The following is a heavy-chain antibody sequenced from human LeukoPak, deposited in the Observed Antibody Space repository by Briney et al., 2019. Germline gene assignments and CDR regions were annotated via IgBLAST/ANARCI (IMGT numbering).Heavy chain of an antibody. CDR3: ARSGSYSNWFDP. CDR1: GGSISSYY. Sequence: SETLSLTCTVSGGSISSYYWSWIRQPPRKGLEWIGYIYYSGSTNYNPSLKSRVTISVDTSKNQFSLKLSSVTAADTAVYYCARSGSYSNWFDPWGQGTLVTVSS. J-gene: IGHJ5*02. CDR2: IYYSGST. D-gene: IGHD1-26*01. V-gene: IGHV4-59*01.